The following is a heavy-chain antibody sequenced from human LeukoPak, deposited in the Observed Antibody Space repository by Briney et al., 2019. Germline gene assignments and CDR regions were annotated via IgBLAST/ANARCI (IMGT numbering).Heavy chain of an antibody. CDR3: ARVTLAYCGGDCYFYDY. J-gene: IGHJ4*02. Sequence: ASVKVSCKASGYTFTSYGISWVRQAPGQGLEWTGWISAYNGNTSYAQKLQGRVTMTTDTSTSTAYMELRSLRSDDTAVYYCARVTLAYCGGDCYFYDYWGQGTLVTVSS. D-gene: IGHD2-21*02. CDR1: GYTFTSYG. V-gene: IGHV1-18*01. CDR2: ISAYNGNT.